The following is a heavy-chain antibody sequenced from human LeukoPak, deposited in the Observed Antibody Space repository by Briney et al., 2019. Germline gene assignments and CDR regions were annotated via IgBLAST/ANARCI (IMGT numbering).Heavy chain of an antibody. CDR3: AKAPYYYDSSGYYPVDY. D-gene: IGHD3-22*01. V-gene: IGHV3-23*01. CDR2: TVGSRPDT. CDR1: GFTFTNYA. Sequence: GGSLRLSCAASGFTFTNYAMSWVRQTPGKGLEWVAATVGSRPDTYHADSVKGRFTISRDNSKNTLYLQMNSLRAEDTAVYYCAKAPYYYDSSGYYPVDYWGQGTLVTVSS. J-gene: IGHJ4*02.